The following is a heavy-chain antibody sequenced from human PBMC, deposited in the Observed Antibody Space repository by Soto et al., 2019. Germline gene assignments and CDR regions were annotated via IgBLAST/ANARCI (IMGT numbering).Heavy chain of an antibody. CDR2: VYYSGTT. V-gene: IGHV4-39*01. CDR3: ARLPPHFWSGYFDS. Sequence: SETLSLTCTFSNGASSSKSHYWGCMRQSPGKGLEWIGTVYYSGTTYYNPSLKSRVIISVDPSKDQFSLKLSSVTAADSAVYYCARLPPHFWSGYFDSWGQGSLVTVAS. D-gene: IGHD3-3*02. J-gene: IGHJ4*02. CDR1: NGASSSKSHY.